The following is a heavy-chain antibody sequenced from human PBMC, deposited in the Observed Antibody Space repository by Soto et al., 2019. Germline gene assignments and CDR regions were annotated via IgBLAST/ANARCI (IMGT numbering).Heavy chain of an antibody. J-gene: IGHJ3*02. CDR2: ISYDGSNK. Sequence: VQLVESGGGVVQPGRSLRLSCAASGFTFSRYGMHWVRQAPGKGLEWVAVISYDGSNKYYADSVKGRFTISRDNSKNTLYLQVNSLRAEDTAVYYCAKVHWNDLFDGFDMWGQGTMVTVSS. D-gene: IGHD1-1*01. CDR1: GFTFSRYG. V-gene: IGHV3-30*18. CDR3: AKVHWNDLFDGFDM.